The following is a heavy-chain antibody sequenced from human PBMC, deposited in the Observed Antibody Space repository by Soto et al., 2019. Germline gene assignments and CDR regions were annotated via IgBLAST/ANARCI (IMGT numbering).Heavy chain of an antibody. V-gene: IGHV3-30*18. CDR3: AKRDLGSSSWSTVDY. CDR2: ISYDGSIK. D-gene: IGHD6-13*01. Sequence: PGGSLRLSCAASGFTFSSNGMHWVRQAPGKGLEWVAVISYDGSIKYYADFVKGRFTISRDNSKNTLYLQMNSLTAEDTAVYYCAKRDLGSSSWSTVDYWGQGTLATVSS. CDR1: GFTFSSNG. J-gene: IGHJ4*02.